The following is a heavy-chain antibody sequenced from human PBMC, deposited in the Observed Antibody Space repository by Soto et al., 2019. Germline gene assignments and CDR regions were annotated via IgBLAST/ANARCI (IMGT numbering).Heavy chain of an antibody. Sequence: GGSLRLSCAASEFTFSNYAMSWVRQAPGKGLEWVSAISYGGGTTYYADSVKGRFTISRDNSKNTLYLQMGSLRAEDMAVYYCAREGGGYYFANRGQGPLAPVPS. J-gene: IGHJ4*02. CDR1: EFTFSNYA. V-gene: IGHV3-23*01. D-gene: IGHD3-16*01. CDR3: AREGGGYYFAN. CDR2: ISYGGGTT.